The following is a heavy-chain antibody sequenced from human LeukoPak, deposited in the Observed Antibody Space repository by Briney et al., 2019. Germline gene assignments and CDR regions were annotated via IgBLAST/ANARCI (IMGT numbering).Heavy chain of an antibody. Sequence: SETLSLTCIVSGGSISSTSYYWAWIRQPPGKGLEWIGSIYYSGDTYYSPSLKSRVTISVDTSKNDFSLQMSSVAAADTAVYYCARGGGSGSYSLGWFDPWGQGTLVTVSS. J-gene: IGHJ5*02. CDR1: GGSISSTSYY. D-gene: IGHD3-10*01. CDR3: ARGGGSGSYSLGWFDP. V-gene: IGHV4-39*07. CDR2: IYYSGDT.